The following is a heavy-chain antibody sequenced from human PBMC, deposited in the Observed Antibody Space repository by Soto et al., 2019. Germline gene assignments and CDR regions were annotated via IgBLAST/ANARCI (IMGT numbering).Heavy chain of an antibody. Sequence: QVQLVESGGGVVQPGMSLRLSCAASGYTFIRYGMHWVRQAPGKGLEWVAVIWYDGSNKYYADSVKGRFTISRDNSKNTVVLQIDSLRVEDTALYYCARDGSGGAWGWFDPWGQGTLVSVSS. V-gene: IGHV3-33*01. CDR3: ARDGSGGAWGWFDP. CDR1: GYTFIRYG. CDR2: IWYDGSNK. D-gene: IGHD3-10*01. J-gene: IGHJ5*02.